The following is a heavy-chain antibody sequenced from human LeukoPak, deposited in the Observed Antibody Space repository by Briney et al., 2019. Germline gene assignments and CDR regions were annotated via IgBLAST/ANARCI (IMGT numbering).Heavy chain of an antibody. Sequence: SETLSLTCAVYGGSFSGYYWSWIRQPPGKGLEWIGEINHSGSTNYNPSLKSRVTISVDTSKNQFSPKLSSVTAADTAVYYCARGIGQVPAATPPHNWFDPWGQGTLVAVSS. D-gene: IGHD2-2*02. CDR1: GGSFSGYY. CDR3: ARGIGQVPAATPPHNWFDP. CDR2: INHSGST. J-gene: IGHJ5*02. V-gene: IGHV4-34*01.